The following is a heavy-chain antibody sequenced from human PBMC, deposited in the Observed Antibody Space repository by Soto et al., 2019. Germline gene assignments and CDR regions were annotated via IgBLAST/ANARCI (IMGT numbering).Heavy chain of an antibody. V-gene: IGHV3-11*01. J-gene: IGHJ5*02. CDR2: ISSSGSTI. CDR1: GFAFSDPY. CDR3: ARKITPDNWFDP. Sequence: PGGSLRLSWAASGFAFSDPYMSWIRQAPGKGLEWISYISSSGSTIYYADSVKGRFTISRDNAKNSLYLQMNSLRAEDTAVYYCARKITPDNWFDPWGQGTLVTVSS.